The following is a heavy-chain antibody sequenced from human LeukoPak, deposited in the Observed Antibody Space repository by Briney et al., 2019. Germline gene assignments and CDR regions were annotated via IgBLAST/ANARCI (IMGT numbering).Heavy chain of an antibody. D-gene: IGHD6-13*01. V-gene: IGHV3-21*01. J-gene: IGHJ4*02. CDR1: GFTFSSYS. CDR2: ISSSSSYI. Sequence: PGGSLRLSCAAPGFTFSSYSMNWVRQAPGKGLEWVSSISSSSSYIYYADSVKGRFTISRDNAKNSLYLQMNSLRAEDTAVYYCARGGAAAGNDYWGQGTLVTVSS. CDR3: ARGGAAAGNDY.